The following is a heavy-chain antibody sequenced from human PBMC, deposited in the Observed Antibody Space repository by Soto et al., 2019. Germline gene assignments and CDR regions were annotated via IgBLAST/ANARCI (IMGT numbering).Heavy chain of an antibody. CDR3: TTDYSKYYYYGMDV. CDR1: GFTFSNAW. J-gene: IGHJ6*02. Sequence: PGGSLRLSCAASGFTFSNAWMSWVRQAPGKGLEWVGRIKSKTDGGTTDYAAPVKGRFTISRDDSKNTLYLQMNSLKTEDTAVYYCTTDYSKYYYYGMDVWDQGTTVTVSS. CDR2: IKSKTDGGTT. D-gene: IGHD4-4*01. V-gene: IGHV3-15*01.